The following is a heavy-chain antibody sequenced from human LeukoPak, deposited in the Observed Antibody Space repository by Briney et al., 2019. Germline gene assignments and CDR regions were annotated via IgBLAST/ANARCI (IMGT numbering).Heavy chain of an antibody. CDR3: ARLLRYSGSYLPDY. Sequence: SETLSLTCTVSGGSITSYYWSWIRQPPGKGLEWIGYIYYSGSTNYNPSLKSRVTISVDTSKNQFSLKLSSVTAADTAVYYCARLLRYSGSYLPDYWGQGTLVTVSS. CDR2: IYYSGST. CDR1: GGSITSYY. D-gene: IGHD1-26*01. V-gene: IGHV4-59*01. J-gene: IGHJ4*02.